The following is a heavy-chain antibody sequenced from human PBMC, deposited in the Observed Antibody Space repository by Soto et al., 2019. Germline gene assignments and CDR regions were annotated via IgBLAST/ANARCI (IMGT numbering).Heavy chain of an antibody. CDR2: IYYSGST. J-gene: IGHJ5*02. CDR3: ASNSYWYPFSDP. V-gene: IGHV4-30-4*01. D-gene: IGHD5-18*01. Sequence: TNTVADGKSIGLDYCRISNNQPPGKSLEWVGYIYYSGSTYYNPSLKSRVTISVDTSKNQFSLKLSSVTAADTAVYYCASNSYWYPFSDPWGQGTLVTVSS. CDR1: DGKSIGLDYC.